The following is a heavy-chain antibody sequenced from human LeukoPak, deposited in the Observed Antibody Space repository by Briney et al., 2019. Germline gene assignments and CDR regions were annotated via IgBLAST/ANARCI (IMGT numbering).Heavy chain of an antibody. CDR1: GFTFSSYG. V-gene: IGHV3-33*01. CDR2: MWYDGSNK. CDR3: ATIAARDAFDI. Sequence: GGSLRLSCAASGFTFSSYGMHWVRQAPGKELEWVAVMWYDGSNKYYADSVKGRFTISRDNSKNTLYLQMNSLRAEDTAVYYCATIAARDAFDIWGQGTMVTVSS. D-gene: IGHD6-13*01. J-gene: IGHJ3*02.